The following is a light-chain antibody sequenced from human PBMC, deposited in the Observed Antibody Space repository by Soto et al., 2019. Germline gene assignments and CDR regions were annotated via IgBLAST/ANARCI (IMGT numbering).Light chain of an antibody. CDR1: SNDVGGYNY. CDR2: EVS. CDR3: SSYTTRSTLFV. V-gene: IGLV2-14*01. J-gene: IGLJ1*01. Sequence: QSVLTQPASVSGSPGQSITMSCTGTSNDVGGYNYVSWYQQHPGKAPKLIISEVSNRPSGVSLRFSGSKSGNTASLTISGLQAEDEADYYCSSYTTRSTLFVFGTGTKATVL.